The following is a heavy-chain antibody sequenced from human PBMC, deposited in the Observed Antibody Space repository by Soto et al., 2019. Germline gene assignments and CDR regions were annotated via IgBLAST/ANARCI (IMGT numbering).Heavy chain of an antibody. J-gene: IGHJ6*02. CDR3: AREEDQLLRYYYYGMDV. V-gene: IGHV1-69*06. CDR2: IIPIFGTA. D-gene: IGHD2-2*01. CDR1: GGTFSSYA. Sequence: SVKVSCKASGGTFSSYAISWVRQAPGQGLEWMGGIIPIFGTANYAQKFQGRVTITADKSTSTAYMELSSLRSEDTAVYYCAREEDQLLRYYYYGMDVWGQGTTVTVSS.